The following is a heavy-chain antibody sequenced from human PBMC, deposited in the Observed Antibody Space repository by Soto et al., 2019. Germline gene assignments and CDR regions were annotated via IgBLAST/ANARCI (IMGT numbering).Heavy chain of an antibody. CDR1: GGSISSYY. D-gene: IGHD2-2*01. CDR3: ARDPAANYFDY. Sequence: WETLSLTCTVSGGSISSYYWSWIRQPPGKGLEWIGYIYYSGSTNYNPSLKSRVTISVDTSKNQFSLKLSSVTAADTAVYYCARDPAANYFDYWGQGTLVTVSS. V-gene: IGHV4-59*01. CDR2: IYYSGST. J-gene: IGHJ4*02.